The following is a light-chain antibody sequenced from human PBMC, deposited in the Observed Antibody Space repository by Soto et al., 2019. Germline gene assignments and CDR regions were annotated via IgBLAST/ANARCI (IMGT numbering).Light chain of an antibody. CDR1: GSDVGGYNY. CDR3: SSYTSSTSLV. J-gene: IGLJ2*01. Sequence: QSALTQPASVSGSPGQSITISCTGTGSDVGGYNYVSWYQQHPGKAPKLMIYEVTNRPSGISYRFSGSKSGNTASLTISGLQAEDEDDYYCSSYTSSTSLVFGGGTQLTVL. CDR2: EVT. V-gene: IGLV2-14*01.